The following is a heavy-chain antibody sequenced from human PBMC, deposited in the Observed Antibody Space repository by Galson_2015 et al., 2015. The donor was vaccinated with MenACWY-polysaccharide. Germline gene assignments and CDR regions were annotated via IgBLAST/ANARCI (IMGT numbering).Heavy chain of an antibody. J-gene: IGHJ5*02. CDR1: GGAFSDYG. Sequence: SGGAFSDYGYYWVRQARGQGLEWMGRIIPIAGRTNYAQRVQGRVTITADTTTRTTYMELSSLKSEDTAVYYCARVQCDGGICYFGLWGQGTLVTVSS. V-gene: IGHV1-69*04. CDR2: IIPIAGRT. D-gene: IGHD2-15*01. CDR3: ARVQCDGGICYFGL.